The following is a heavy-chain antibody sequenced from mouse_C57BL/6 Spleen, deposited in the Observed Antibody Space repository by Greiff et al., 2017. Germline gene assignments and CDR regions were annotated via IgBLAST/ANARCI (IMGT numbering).Heavy chain of an antibody. CDR3: AIWYAMDY. J-gene: IGHJ4*01. D-gene: IGHD1-1*02. V-gene: IGHV1-4*01. CDR2: INPSSGYT. CDR1: GYTFTSCT. Sequence: QVQLQQSGAELARPGASVKMSCKASGYTFTSCTMHWVKQRPGQGLEWIGYINPSSGYTKYNQKFKDKATLTADKSSSTAYMQLSSLTSEDSAVYYCAIWYAMDYWGQGTSVTVSS.